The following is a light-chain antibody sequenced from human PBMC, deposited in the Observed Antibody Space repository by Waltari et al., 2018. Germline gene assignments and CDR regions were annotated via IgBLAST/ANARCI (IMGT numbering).Light chain of an antibody. CDR1: QSVSSY. CDR3: QQRSNWPPGLT. Sequence: EIVLTQSPATLSLSPGERATLSCRASQSVSSYLAWYQQKPGQAPRRRFYYASNRATGIPARFSGSGSGTDCTLTISSLEPEDFAVYYCQQRSNWPPGLTFGGGTKVEIK. V-gene: IGKV3-11*01. J-gene: IGKJ4*01. CDR2: YAS.